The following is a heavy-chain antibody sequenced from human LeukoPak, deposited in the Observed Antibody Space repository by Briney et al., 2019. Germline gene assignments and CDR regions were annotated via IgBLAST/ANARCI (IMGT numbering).Heavy chain of an antibody. Sequence: GVSLRLSCAASGFTLSSYSMNWVRQAPGKGLEWVSSISSSSSYRYYADSVKGRFTISRDNAKNPLHLQMNSLRAEDTAVYYCARDGRIAVAGTDYYYMDVWGKGTTVAVSS. CDR1: GFTLSSYS. CDR3: ARDGRIAVAGTDYYYMDV. V-gene: IGHV3-21*01. CDR2: ISSSSSYR. J-gene: IGHJ6*03. D-gene: IGHD6-19*01.